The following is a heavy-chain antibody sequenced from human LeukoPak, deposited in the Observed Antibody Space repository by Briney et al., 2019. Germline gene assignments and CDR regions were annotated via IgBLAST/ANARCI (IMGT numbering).Heavy chain of an antibody. CDR3: ARLSLLWFGELLDYFDY. D-gene: IGHD3-10*01. J-gene: IGHJ4*02. CDR1: GGSISSYY. CDR2: IYYSGST. V-gene: IGHV4-59*08. Sequence: SETLSLTCTVSGGSISSYYWSWIRQPPGKGLEWIGYIYYSGSTNYNPSLKSRVTISVDTSKNRFSLKLSSVTAADTAVYYCARLSLLWFGELLDYFDYWGQGTLVTVSS.